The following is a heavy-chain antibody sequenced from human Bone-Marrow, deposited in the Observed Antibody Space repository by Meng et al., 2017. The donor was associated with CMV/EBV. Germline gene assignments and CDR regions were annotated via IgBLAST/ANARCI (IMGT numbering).Heavy chain of an antibody. D-gene: IGHD2/OR15-2a*01. CDR3: ARDHSIKGFDP. Sequence: CCKASGYTFTSYGSSWVRQDPGKGLEWMGWISAYNGNTNYAQKLQGRVTMTTDTSTSTAYMELRSLRSDDTAVYYCARDHSIKGFDPWGQGTLVTVSS. J-gene: IGHJ5*02. V-gene: IGHV1-18*01. CDR1: GYTFTSYG. CDR2: ISAYNGNT.